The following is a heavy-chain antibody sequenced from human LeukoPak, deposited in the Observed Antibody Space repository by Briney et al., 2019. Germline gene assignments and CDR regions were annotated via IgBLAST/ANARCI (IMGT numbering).Heavy chain of an antibody. V-gene: IGHV3-48*01. D-gene: IGHD3-10*01. CDR2: ISSSSSTI. Sequence: PGGSLRLSCAASGFTFSSYSMNWVRQAPGKGLEWVSYISSSSSTIYYADSVKGRFTISRDNAKNSLYLQMNSLRAEDTAVYYCAKESLWFGELLSYYYMDVWGKGTTVTVSS. CDR3: AKESLWFGELLSYYYMDV. J-gene: IGHJ6*03. CDR1: GFTFSSYS.